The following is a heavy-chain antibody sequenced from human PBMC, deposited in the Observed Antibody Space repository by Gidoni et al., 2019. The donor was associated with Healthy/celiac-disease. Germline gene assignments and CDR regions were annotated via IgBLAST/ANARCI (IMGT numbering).Heavy chain of an antibody. D-gene: IGHD1-26*01. CDR1: GFTFDDYA. CDR2: ISWNSGSI. CDR3: AKGGSYYRKTDAFDI. J-gene: IGHJ3*02. V-gene: IGHV3-9*01. Sequence: EVQLVESGGGLVQPGRSLRLSCAASGFTFDDYAMHWVRQAPGKGLEWFSGISWNSGSIGYADSVKGRFTISRDNAKNSLYLQMNSLRAEDTALYYCAKGGSYYRKTDAFDIWGQGTMVTVSS.